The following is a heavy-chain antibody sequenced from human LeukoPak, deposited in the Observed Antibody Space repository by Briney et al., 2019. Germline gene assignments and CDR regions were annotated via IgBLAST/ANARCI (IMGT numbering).Heavy chain of an antibody. Sequence: GESLKISCKGSGYSFTSYWIGWVRQMPGKGLGWMGIIYPGDSDTRYSPSFQGQVTISADKSISTAYLQWSSLKASDTAMYYCARSVVVPAAIGWFDPWGQGTLVTVSS. CDR2: IYPGDSDT. CDR1: GYSFTSYW. J-gene: IGHJ5*02. CDR3: ARSVVVPAAIGWFDP. V-gene: IGHV5-51*01. D-gene: IGHD2-2*01.